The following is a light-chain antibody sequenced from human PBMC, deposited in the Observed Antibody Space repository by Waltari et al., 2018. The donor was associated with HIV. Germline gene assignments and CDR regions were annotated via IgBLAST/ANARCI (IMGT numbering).Light chain of an antibody. Sequence: QSALTQPASVSGSPGQSITISCTGTSSDVGSYNLVSWYQQHPGKAPKLMIYEVIKRPSGVSNRFSGSKSGNTASLTISGLQAEDEAYYYCCSYAGSSTLVFGGGTKLTVL. J-gene: IGLJ2*01. V-gene: IGLV2-23*02. CDR1: SSDVGSYNL. CDR2: EVI. CDR3: CSYAGSSTLV.